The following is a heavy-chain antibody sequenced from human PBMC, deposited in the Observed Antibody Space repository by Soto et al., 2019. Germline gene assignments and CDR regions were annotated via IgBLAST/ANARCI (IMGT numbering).Heavy chain of an antibody. V-gene: IGHV3-30-3*01. J-gene: IGHJ4*02. D-gene: IGHD3-22*01. CDR1: GFTFSSYA. CDR2: ISYDGSNK. Sequence: GGSLRLSCAASGFTFSSYAMHWVRQAPGKGLEWVAVISYDGSNKYYADSVKGRFTISRDNSKNTLYLQMNSLRAEDTAVYYCARASPYYDSSGYYSGPGYWGQGTLVTVSS. CDR3: ARASPYYDSSGYYSGPGY.